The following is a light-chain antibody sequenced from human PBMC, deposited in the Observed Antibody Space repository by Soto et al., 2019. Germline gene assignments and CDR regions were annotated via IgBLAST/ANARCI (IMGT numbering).Light chain of an antibody. Sequence: QSALTQPRSVSGSPGQSVTISCTGTSSDVGGYNYVTWYQQYPGKAPKVMIYDVKTRPSGVPDRFSGSKSVNTASLTISGLQAEDEADYYCCSYAGDYTFVFGTGTKVTVL. CDR2: DVK. J-gene: IGLJ1*01. CDR3: CSYAGDYTFV. CDR1: SSDVGGYNY. V-gene: IGLV2-11*01.